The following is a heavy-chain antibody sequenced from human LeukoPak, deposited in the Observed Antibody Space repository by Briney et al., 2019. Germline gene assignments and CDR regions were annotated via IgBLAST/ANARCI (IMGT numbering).Heavy chain of an antibody. CDR1: GFTFSSYS. Sequence: GGSLRLSCAASGFTFSSYSMNWVRQAPGKGLEWVSSISSSSSYIYYADSVKGRFTISRDNAKNTLYLQMNSLRAEDTAVYYCARDSSGYQQGYWGQGTLVTVSS. CDR2: ISSSSSYI. D-gene: IGHD3-22*01. CDR3: ARDSSGYQQGY. V-gene: IGHV3-21*01. J-gene: IGHJ4*02.